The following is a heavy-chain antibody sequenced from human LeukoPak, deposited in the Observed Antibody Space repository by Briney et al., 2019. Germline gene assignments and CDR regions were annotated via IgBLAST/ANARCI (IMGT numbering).Heavy chain of an antibody. CDR1: GFTFSSYS. CDR3: ARDLAYCGGDCSDPGFDY. D-gene: IGHD2-21*02. V-gene: IGHV3-21*01. J-gene: IGHJ4*02. Sequence: GGSLRLSCAASGFTFSSYSMNWVRQAPGKGLEWVSSISSSSSYIYYADSVKGRFTISRDNAKNSLYLQMNSLRAEDTAVYYCARDLAYCGGDCSDPGFDYWGQGTLVTVFS. CDR2: ISSSSSYI.